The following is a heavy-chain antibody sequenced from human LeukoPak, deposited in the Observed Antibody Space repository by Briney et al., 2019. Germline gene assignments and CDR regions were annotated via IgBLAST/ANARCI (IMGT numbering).Heavy chain of an antibody. J-gene: IGHJ6*03. CDR1: GGSFSGYY. D-gene: IGHD1-26*01. V-gene: IGHV4-34*01. CDR2: INHSGST. CDR3: ARGPRGGSFYYYYYYYMDV. Sequence: LSETLSLTCAVYGGSFSGYYWSWIRQPPGKGLEWIGEINHSGSTNYNPSLKSRVTISVDTSKNQFSLELSSVTAADTAVYYCARGPRGGSFYYYYYYYMDVWGKGTTVTVSS.